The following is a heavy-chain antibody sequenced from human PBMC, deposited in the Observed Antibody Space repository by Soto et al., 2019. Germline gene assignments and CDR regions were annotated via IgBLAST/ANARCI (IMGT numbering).Heavy chain of an antibody. J-gene: IGHJ4*02. CDR3: AGLRGYAGSPIDY. V-gene: IGHV4-59*01. Sequence: AETLSLTCTVSGGSIISGYWSWIRQPPGKGLEWIGYISYSGNTNYNPSLKSRVTMSVDTPKNQFSLRLSSVTTADTAVYYCAGLRGYAGSPIDYWGQGTLVTVS. D-gene: IGHD2-15*01. CDR2: ISYSGNT. CDR1: GGSIISGY.